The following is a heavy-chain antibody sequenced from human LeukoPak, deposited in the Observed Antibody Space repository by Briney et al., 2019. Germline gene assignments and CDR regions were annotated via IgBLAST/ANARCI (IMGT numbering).Heavy chain of an antibody. CDR1: GGSISSYY. J-gene: IGHJ6*02. D-gene: IGHD6-19*01. V-gene: IGHV4-59*01. CDR2: IYYSGST. CDR3: ARAAVAGTDYYYGMDV. Sequence: SETLSLTCTVSGGSISSYYWSWIRQPPGKGLEWIGYIYYSGSTNYNPSLKSRVTISVDTSKNQFSLKLSSVTAADTAVYYCARAAVAGTDYYYGMDVWGQGTTVTVSS.